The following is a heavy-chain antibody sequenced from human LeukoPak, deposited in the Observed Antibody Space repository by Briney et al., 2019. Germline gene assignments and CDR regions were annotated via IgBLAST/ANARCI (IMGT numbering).Heavy chain of an antibody. Sequence: PGGSLRLSCAASGFTFSSYSMNWVRQAPGKGLEWVSSISSSSSYIYYADSVKGRFTISRDNAKNSLYLQMNSLRAEDTAVYYCARVATETVDIVATIGSWGQGTLVTVSS. CDR1: GFTFSSYS. D-gene: IGHD5-12*01. CDR2: ISSSSSYI. CDR3: ARVATETVDIVATIGS. J-gene: IGHJ4*02. V-gene: IGHV3-21*01.